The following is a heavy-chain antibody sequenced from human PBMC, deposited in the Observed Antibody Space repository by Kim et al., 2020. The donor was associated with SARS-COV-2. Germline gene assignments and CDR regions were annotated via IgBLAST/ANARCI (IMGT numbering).Heavy chain of an antibody. Sequence: KYYADSVKGRFTISRDNSKNTLYLQMNSLRAEDTAVYYCAKDWGHGAYDYWGQGTLVTVSS. CDR2: K. CDR3: AKDWGHGAYDY. J-gene: IGHJ4*02. D-gene: IGHD7-27*01. V-gene: IGHV3-30*02.